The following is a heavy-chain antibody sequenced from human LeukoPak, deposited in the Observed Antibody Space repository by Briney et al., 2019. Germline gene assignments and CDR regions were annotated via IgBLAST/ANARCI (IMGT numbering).Heavy chain of an antibody. D-gene: IGHD6-13*01. V-gene: IGHV3-23*01. CDR3: AKDLVPSQEQLVVLFDY. Sequence: GGSLRLSCAASGFTFSTYVMSWVRQAPGKGLEWVSTISASGIGTYYADSVKGRFTISRDNSKNTLYLQMNSLRAEDTAVYYCAKDLVPSQEQLVVLFDYWGQGTLVTVSS. J-gene: IGHJ4*02. CDR2: ISASGIGT. CDR1: GFTFSTYV.